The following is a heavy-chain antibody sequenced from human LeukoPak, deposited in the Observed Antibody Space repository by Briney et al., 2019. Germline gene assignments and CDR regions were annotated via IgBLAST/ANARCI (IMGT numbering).Heavy chain of an antibody. D-gene: IGHD5-18*01. V-gene: IGHV3-48*02. CDR2: IVNNGRTI. CDR1: GFSVSSYS. Sequence: GGSLRLSCAASGFSVSSYSMTWVRQAPGQGLEWLSYIVNNGRTIFYADSVKGRFTISRDTVRNLVYLQMNSLSEEDTALYYCARDLGLAYSMDYWGQGTLVTVSS. J-gene: IGHJ4*02. CDR3: ARDLGLAYSMDY.